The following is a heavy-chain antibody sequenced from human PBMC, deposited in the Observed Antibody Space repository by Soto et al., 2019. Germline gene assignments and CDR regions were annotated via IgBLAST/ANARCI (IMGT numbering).Heavy chain of an antibody. CDR3: AIDISSIAARGGIHY. J-gene: IGHJ4*02. CDR1: GYTFTSYY. V-gene: IGHV1-46*03. D-gene: IGHD6-6*01. Sequence: ASVKVSCKASGYTFTSYYMHWVRQAPGQGLEWMGIINPSGGSTSYAQKFQGRVTMTRDTSTSTVYMELSSLRSEDTAVYYCAIDISSIAARGGIHYWGQGILVSGSS. CDR2: INPSGGST.